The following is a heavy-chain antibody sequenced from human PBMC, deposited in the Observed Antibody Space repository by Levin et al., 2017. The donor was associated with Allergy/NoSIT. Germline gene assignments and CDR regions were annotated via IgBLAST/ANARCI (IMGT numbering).Heavy chain of an antibody. CDR3: AKDHFDSGYDF. Sequence: GGSLRLSCAASGFTFSSYGMHWVRQAPGKGLEWVAVISYDGSNKYYADSVKGRFTISRDNSKNTLYLQMNSLRAEDTAVYYCAKDHFDSGYDFWGQGTLVTVSS. V-gene: IGHV3-30*18. CDR2: ISYDGSNK. CDR1: GFTFSSYG. D-gene: IGHD5-12*01. J-gene: IGHJ4*02.